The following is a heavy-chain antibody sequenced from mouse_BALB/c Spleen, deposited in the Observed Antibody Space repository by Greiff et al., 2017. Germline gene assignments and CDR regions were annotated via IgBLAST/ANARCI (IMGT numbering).Heavy chain of an antibody. CDR1: GYTFTSYW. CDR3: TRSDYYGLYFDY. J-gene: IGHJ2*01. CDR2: IYPGSGST. D-gene: IGHD1-1*01. V-gene: IGHV1S22*01. Sequence: LQQPGSELVRPGASVKLSCKASGYTFTSYWMHWVKQRHGQGLEWIGNIYPGSGSTNYDEKFKSKGTLTVDTSSSTAYMHLSSLTSEDSAVYYCTRSDYYGLYFDYGGQGTTLTVSS.